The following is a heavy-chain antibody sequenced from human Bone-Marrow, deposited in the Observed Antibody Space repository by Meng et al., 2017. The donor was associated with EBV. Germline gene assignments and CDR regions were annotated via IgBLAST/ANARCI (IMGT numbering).Heavy chain of an antibody. V-gene: IGHV3-23*04. J-gene: IGHJ4*02. Sequence: EVQLVESGXXLVQPXGSLRLSCAASGFTLRTYDMSWVRQAPGKGLEWVSGISGGGGGSTYYADSVKGRFTISIDTSDSTLYLQMNSLRAEDTAVYYCASLNWNDGFWRFWGQGTLVTVSS. CDR3: ASLNWNDGFWRF. D-gene: IGHD1-1*01. CDR1: GFTLRTYD. CDR2: ISGGGGGST.